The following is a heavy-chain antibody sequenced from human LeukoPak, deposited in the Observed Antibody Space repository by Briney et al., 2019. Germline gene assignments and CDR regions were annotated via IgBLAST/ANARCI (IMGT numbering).Heavy chain of an antibody. D-gene: IGHD1-26*01. J-gene: IGHJ4*02. CDR3: ARDAGVGYFDY. CDR2: TYHSGST. CDR1: GGSISSGGYS. V-gene: IGHV4-30-2*01. Sequence: SETLSLTCAVSGGSISSGGYSWSWIRQPPGKGLEWIGYTYHSGSTYYNPSLKSRVTISVDRSKNQFSLKLSSVTAADTAVYYCARDAGVGYFDYWGQGTLVTVSS.